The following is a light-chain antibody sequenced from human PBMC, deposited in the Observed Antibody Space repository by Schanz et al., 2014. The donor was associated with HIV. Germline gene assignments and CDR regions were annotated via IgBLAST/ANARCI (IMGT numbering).Light chain of an antibody. CDR3: QQYFTTPFT. Sequence: DIVMTQSPDSLAVSLGERATINCKSSQSVLSSSNNKNCLAWYQQKPGQPPKLLIYWTSTRESGVPDRFSGSGSGTDFTLTISSLQAEDVAVYYCQQYFTTPFTFGPGTKVHI. J-gene: IGKJ3*01. CDR1: QSVLSSSNNKNC. V-gene: IGKV4-1*01. CDR2: WTS.